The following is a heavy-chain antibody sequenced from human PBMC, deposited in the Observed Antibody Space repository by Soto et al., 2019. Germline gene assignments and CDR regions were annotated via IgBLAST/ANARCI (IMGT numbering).Heavy chain of an antibody. CDR1: GLTFSNNA. Sequence: EVQLLQSGGGLIQPGGSLRLSCEATGLTFSNNAMSWVRQAPGKGLEWVSGISGTGGSTYYADYVKGRFTISRDNSKNTVSLQMNSLRAEDTALYYCAKDRVLTTVPDRGAFDIWGQGTMVTVSS. J-gene: IGHJ3*02. V-gene: IGHV3-23*01. CDR2: ISGTGGST. D-gene: IGHD4-17*01. CDR3: AKDRVLTTVPDRGAFDI.